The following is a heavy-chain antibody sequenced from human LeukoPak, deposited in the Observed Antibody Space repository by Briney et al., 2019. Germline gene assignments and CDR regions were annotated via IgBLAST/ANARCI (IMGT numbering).Heavy chain of an antibody. CDR3: ARDHKVRRAGYYYDSSGYYHFDY. Sequence: GASVKVSCKASGYTFTSYGISWVRQAPGQGLEWMGWISAYNGNTNYAQKLQGRVTMTTDTSTSTAYMELRSLRSDDTAVYYCARDHKVRRAGYYYDSSGYYHFDYWGQGTLVTVSS. J-gene: IGHJ4*02. CDR2: ISAYNGNT. D-gene: IGHD3-22*01. V-gene: IGHV1-18*01. CDR1: GYTFTSYG.